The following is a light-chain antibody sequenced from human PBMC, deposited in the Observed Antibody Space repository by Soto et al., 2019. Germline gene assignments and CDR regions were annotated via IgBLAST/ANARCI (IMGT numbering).Light chain of an antibody. V-gene: IGKV1-39*01. CDR3: QHSYSTPYT. Sequence: DIQMTQSPSSLSASVGDRVTITCRASQSISSYLNWYQQKPGKAPKLLIYAAPSLQSGVPSRFSGRGSGTDFTLTISRLQPEGFATYYCQHSYSTPYTFGQGTKQEIK. CDR2: AAP. CDR1: QSISSY. J-gene: IGKJ2*01.